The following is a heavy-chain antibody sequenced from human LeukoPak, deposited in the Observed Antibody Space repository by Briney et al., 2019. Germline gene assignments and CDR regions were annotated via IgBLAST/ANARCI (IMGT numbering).Heavy chain of an antibody. V-gene: IGHV3-48*03. CDR1: GFTFSSYE. CDR3: ASAGHYGDYFYYYMDV. J-gene: IGHJ6*03. CDR2: ISSSGNTI. D-gene: IGHD4-17*01. Sequence: GGSLRLSCAASGFTFSSYEMNWVRQAPGKGLVWVSYISSSGNTIYYADSVKGLFTISRDNAKNSLYLKMNSLRAEDTAVYYCASAGHYGDYFYYYMDVWGKGTTVTVSS.